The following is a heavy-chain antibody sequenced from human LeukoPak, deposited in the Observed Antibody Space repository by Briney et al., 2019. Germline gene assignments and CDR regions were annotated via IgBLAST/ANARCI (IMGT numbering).Heavy chain of an antibody. CDR1: GFTFDDYA. Sequence: PGRSLRLSCAASGFTFDDYAMHWVRQAPGKGLEWVSGISWNSGSIGYADSVKGRFTISRDNAKNSLYLQMNSLRAEDTAVYYCARDSSSWYSAFDIWGQGTMVTVSS. D-gene: IGHD6-13*01. V-gene: IGHV3-9*01. CDR2: ISWNSGSI. CDR3: ARDSSSWYSAFDI. J-gene: IGHJ3*02.